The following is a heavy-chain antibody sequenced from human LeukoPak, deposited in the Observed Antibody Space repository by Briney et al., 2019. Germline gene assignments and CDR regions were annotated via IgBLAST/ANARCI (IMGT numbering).Heavy chain of an antibody. Sequence: GGSLRLSCVASGFTFRSYGMIWVRQTPGKGLEWVSGISGSGDNTYYAEFVQGRFTVSRDNSKNTLILQMNSLRAEDTAVYYCVKVMSRSYDDWGQGTLVTVSS. CDR3: VKVMSRSYDD. CDR2: ISGSGDNT. J-gene: IGHJ4*02. V-gene: IGHV3-23*01. CDR1: GFTFRSYG. D-gene: IGHD3-10*01.